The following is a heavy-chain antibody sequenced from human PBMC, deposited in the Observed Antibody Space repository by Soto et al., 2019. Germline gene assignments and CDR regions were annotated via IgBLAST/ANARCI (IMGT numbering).Heavy chain of an antibody. CDR1: GVSISSGGYF. CDR2: IFYSGGA. J-gene: IGHJ5*02. CDR3: PTPPRGYFGPWGLDA. D-gene: IGHD1-26*01. Sequence: SAPLSLTCTVSGVSISSGGYFYTWIRQRPGEGLEWIGYIFYSGGAYYHPSIESRVTLSLDKSNNFISLKLPSMTAADSAVYCCPTPPRGYFGPWGLDAWGQEKLVTVS. V-gene: IGHV4-31*03.